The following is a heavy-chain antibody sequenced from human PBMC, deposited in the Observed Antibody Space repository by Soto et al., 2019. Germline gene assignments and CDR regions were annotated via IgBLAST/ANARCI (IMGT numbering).Heavy chain of an antibody. CDR2: IFHSGNA. Sequence: SETLSLTCTVSGGSMRNVYWSWIRQSPGKRLEWLGFIFHSGNAKYNPSLKSRVTISIDTSKNQFSLSLDSATAADTAIYFCARAHAPTLPFDYWGQGALVTVS. J-gene: IGHJ4*01. V-gene: IGHV4-59*01. CDR3: ARAHAPTLPFDY. D-gene: IGHD2-15*01. CDR1: GGSMRNVY.